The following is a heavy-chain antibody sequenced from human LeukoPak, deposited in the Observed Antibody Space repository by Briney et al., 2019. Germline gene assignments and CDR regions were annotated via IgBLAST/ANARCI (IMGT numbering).Heavy chain of an antibody. Sequence: PGGSLRLSCAASGFTFSSYSMNWVRQAPGKGLEWVSSISSSSSYIYYADSVNGRFTISRDNAKNSLYLHMNTLRAEDTAVYYCARAHSSSSYGYWGQGTLVTVSS. D-gene: IGHD6-6*01. CDR2: ISSSSSYI. J-gene: IGHJ4*02. V-gene: IGHV3-21*01. CDR1: GFTFSSYS. CDR3: ARAHSSSSYGY.